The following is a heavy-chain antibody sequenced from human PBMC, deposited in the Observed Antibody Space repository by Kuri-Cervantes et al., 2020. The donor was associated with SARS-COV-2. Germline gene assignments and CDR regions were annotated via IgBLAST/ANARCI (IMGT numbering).Heavy chain of an antibody. Sequence: GESLKISCAASGFTFSSYAMSWVRQAPGKGLEWVSAISGSGGSTYYADSAKGRFTISRDNSKNTLYLQMDRLRPEDTALYFCVKGVVPAIQYGMDVWGQGSTVTVSS. CDR2: ISGSGGST. CDR3: VKGVVPAIQYGMDV. CDR1: GFTFSSYA. J-gene: IGHJ6*02. D-gene: IGHD2-2*01. V-gene: IGHV3-23*01.